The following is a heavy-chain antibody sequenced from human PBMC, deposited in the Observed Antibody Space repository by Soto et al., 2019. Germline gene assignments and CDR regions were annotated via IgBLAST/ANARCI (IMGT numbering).Heavy chain of an antibody. D-gene: IGHD2-21*02. Sequence: LSLTCTVSGGSISSSSYYWGWIRQPPGKGLEWIGSIYYSGSTYYNPSLKSRVTISVDTSKNQFSLKLSSVTAADTAVYYCARRVVTAILDYWGQGTLVTVSS. CDR1: GGSISSSSYY. J-gene: IGHJ4*02. CDR2: IYYSGST. CDR3: ARRVVTAILDY. V-gene: IGHV4-39*01.